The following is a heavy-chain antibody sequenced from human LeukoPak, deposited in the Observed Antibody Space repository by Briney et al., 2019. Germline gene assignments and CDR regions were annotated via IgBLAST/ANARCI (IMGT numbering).Heavy chain of an antibody. CDR1: GFTFSTYW. V-gene: IGHV3-7*01. CDR3: ARYFNSNGYSSLRGHY. D-gene: IGHD3-22*01. CDR2: IMYDGSQK. Sequence: PGGSLRLSCAASGFTFSTYWMTWVRQAPGKGLEWVASIMYDGSQKYYVDSVKGRFTVSRDNAKNSLYLQMNSLRAEDTAVYYCARYFNSNGYSSLRGHYWGQGTLVTVSS. J-gene: IGHJ4*02.